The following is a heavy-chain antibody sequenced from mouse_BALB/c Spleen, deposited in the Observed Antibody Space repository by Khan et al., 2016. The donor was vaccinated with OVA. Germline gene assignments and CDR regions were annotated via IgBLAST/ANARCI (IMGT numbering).Heavy chain of an antibody. CDR3: AKLVDY. CDR1: GFTFSNYA. V-gene: IGHV5-6-5*01. J-gene: IGHJ4*01. Sequence: EVQLVESGAGLVKPGGSLKLSCTGSGFTFSNYAMSWVRLTPEKRLEWVASISSGGNTYYSDSVKGRFTISTDNATNILYLLMISLRSYDTAMDKCAKLVDYWGQGTSVTVSS. CDR2: ISSGGNT.